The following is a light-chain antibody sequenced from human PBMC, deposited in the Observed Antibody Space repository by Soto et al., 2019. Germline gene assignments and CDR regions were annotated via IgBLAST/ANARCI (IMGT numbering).Light chain of an antibody. CDR1: QSVSSSY. CDR3: QQRSNWPLT. J-gene: IGKJ4*01. CDR2: EAS. Sequence: EIVLTQSPGTLSLSPGERATLSCRASQSVSSSYLAWYQQKPGQAPRLLIYEASNRASGIPARFSGSGSGTDFTLTISSLEPEDFAVYYCQQRSNWPLTFGGGTKVDI. V-gene: IGKV3-11*01.